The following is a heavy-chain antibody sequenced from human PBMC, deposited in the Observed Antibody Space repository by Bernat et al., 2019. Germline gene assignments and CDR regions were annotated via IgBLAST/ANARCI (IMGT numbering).Heavy chain of an antibody. CDR2: INPAGGGP. V-gene: IGHV1-46*01. D-gene: IGHD4-4*01. J-gene: IGHJ4*02. CDR3: AKGLASYSHYDY. Sequence: QVQLLQSGAEVKKPGASVRVSCKASGYTFTSYYMHWVRQAPGQGLEWLGVINPAGGGPTYSQKFQDRVTVTSDTSTRTVDMELGSLRSEDTAVYYCAKGLASYSHYDYWGQGTLVNVSS. CDR1: GYTFTSYY.